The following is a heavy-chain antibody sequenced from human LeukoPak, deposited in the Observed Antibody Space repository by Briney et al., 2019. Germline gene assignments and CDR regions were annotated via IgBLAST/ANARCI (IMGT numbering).Heavy chain of an antibody. D-gene: IGHD6-6*01. V-gene: IGHV3-53*01. CDR3: ARAPAGHVLDF. CDR2: VSGGGTT. J-gene: IGHJ4*02. Sequence: GGSLRLSCAASGFTISGNYMAWVRQAPVKGLEWVSVVSGGGTTDYADSVKGRFTISRDDSKNTLYLQMNSLRAEDTAVYYCARAPAGHVLDFWGQVSLVTVSS. CDR1: GFTISGNY.